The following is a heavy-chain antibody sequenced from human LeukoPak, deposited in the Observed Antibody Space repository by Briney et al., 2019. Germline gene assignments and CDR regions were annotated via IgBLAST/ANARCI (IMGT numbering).Heavy chain of an antibody. J-gene: IGHJ6*03. Sequence: ASVKVSCKASGYTFTSYDINWVRQATGQGLEWMGWMNPNSGNTGYAQKFQGRVTMTRNTSISTAYMELSSLRSEDTAVYYCARGANTMVRGVPTNYYYYMDVWGKGTTVTISS. D-gene: IGHD3-10*01. CDR2: MNPNSGNT. V-gene: IGHV1-8*01. CDR3: ARGANTMVRGVPTNYYYYMDV. CDR1: GYTFTSYD.